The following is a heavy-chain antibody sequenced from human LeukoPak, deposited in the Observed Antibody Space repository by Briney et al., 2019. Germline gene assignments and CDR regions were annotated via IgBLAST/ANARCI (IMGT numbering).Heavy chain of an antibody. CDR2: ISPNSGGT. CDR1: GYTFTGCY. J-gene: IGHJ4*02. D-gene: IGHD3-9*01. CDR3: ARGHYDILTGYYSFDS. Sequence: ASVKVSCKAAGYTFTGCYMHWVRQAPGQGLEWMGWISPNSGGTNYAKKFQGRVSMTRDTSISTAYMELSRLRSDDTAVYSCARGHYDILTGYYSFDSWGQGTLVTVSS. V-gene: IGHV1-2*02.